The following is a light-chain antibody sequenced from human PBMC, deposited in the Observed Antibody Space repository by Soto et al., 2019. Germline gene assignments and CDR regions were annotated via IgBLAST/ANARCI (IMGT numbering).Light chain of an antibody. CDR3: AAWDGSLNHIL. CDR1: SSNMGSNT. J-gene: IGLJ2*01. V-gene: IGLV1-44*01. Sequence: QSVLTQPPSASGTPGQRVTISCSGASSNMGSNTVNWYQQLPRTAPKLLIYSDNQRPSGVPDRFSGSKSGTSASLAITGLQSVDEADYYCAAWDGSLNHILFGGGTKVTVL. CDR2: SDN.